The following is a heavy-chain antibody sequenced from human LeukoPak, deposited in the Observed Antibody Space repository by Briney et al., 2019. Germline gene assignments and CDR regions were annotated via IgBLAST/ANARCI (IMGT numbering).Heavy chain of an antibody. CDR1: GFTFSSYS. CDR3: ARDGYYDSSASDAFDI. Sequence: GGSLRLSCAASGFTFSSYSMNWVRQAPGKGLEWVSVIYSGGSTYYADSVKGRFTISRDNSKNTLYLQMNSLRAEDTAVYYCARDGYYDSSASDAFDIWGQGTMVTVSS. CDR2: IYSGGST. J-gene: IGHJ3*02. D-gene: IGHD3-22*01. V-gene: IGHV3-66*01.